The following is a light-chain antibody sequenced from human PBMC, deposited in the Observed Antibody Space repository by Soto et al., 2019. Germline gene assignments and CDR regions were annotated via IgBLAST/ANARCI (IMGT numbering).Light chain of an antibody. V-gene: IGKV1-5*03. CDR3: QHYTTYSGT. CDR2: WAS. Sequence: DIHMTQSPATLSASVGDRVTITCRASQSISTWLAWYQQKPGKAPKLLIYWASSLESGVPSRFSGSGSGTEFTLTISSLQPDDFATNYCQHYTTYSGTFGPGTKVDIK. CDR1: QSISTW. J-gene: IGKJ3*01.